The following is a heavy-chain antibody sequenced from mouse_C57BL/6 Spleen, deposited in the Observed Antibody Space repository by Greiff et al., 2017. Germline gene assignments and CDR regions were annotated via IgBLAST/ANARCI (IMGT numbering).Heavy chain of an antibody. D-gene: IGHD1-1*01. V-gene: IGHV1-15*01. CDR2: IDPETGGT. CDR1: GYTFTDYE. CDR3: TRSTVVATDFDD. J-gene: IGHJ2*01. Sequence: VQLQQSGAELVRPGASVTLSCKASGYTFTDYEMHWVKQTPVHGLEWIGAIDPETGGTAYNQKFKGKAILTADKSSSTAYRELRSLTSEDSAVYYCTRSTVVATDFDDWGQGTTLTVSS.